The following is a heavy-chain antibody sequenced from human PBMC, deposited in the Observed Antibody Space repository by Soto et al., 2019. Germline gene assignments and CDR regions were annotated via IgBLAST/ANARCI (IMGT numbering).Heavy chain of an antibody. CDR1: DDSISSGGYY. CDR3: ARESREYYFDY. V-gene: IGHV4-61*08. Sequence: PSETLSLTCTVSDDSISSGGYYWSWIRQPPGKGLEWIGYIYYSGSTNYNPSLKSRVTISVDTSKNQFSLRLSSVTAADTAVYYCARESREYYFDYWGQGTLVTVSS. J-gene: IGHJ4*02. CDR2: IYYSGST.